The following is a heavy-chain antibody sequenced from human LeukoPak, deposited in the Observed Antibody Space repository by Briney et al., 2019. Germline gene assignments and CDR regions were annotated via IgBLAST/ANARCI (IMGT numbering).Heavy chain of an antibody. CDR1: GGSISSGDYY. V-gene: IGHV4-30-4*01. J-gene: IGHJ4*02. Sequence: SETLSLTCTVSGGSISSGDYYWSWIRQPPGKGLEWIGYIYYSGSTYYNPSLKSRVTISVDTSKNQFSLKLSSVTAADTAVYYCARAPYYYDSSGQLDWGQGTLVTVSS. CDR3: ARAPYYYDSSGQLD. D-gene: IGHD3-22*01. CDR2: IYYSGST.